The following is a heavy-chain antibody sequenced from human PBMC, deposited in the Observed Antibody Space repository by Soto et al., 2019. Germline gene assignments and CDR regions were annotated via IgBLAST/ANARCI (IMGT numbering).Heavy chain of an antibody. J-gene: IGHJ6*02. D-gene: IGHD6-13*01. CDR1: GFTFPSSL. Sequence: SVKVSFKASGFTFPSSLVQWVRQARGQRLEWIGWIVVGSGNTNYAQKFQERVTIARDMSTSTAYMELSSLRSENTAVDYCAADTSYRSRDCYYYGMDVWGQGTPVTVSS. CDR2: IVVGSGNT. V-gene: IGHV1-58*01. CDR3: AADTSYRSRDCYYYGMDV.